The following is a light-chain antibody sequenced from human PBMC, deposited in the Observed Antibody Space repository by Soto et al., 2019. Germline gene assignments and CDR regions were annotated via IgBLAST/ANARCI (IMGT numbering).Light chain of an antibody. J-gene: IGKJ2*01. CDR3: QQYDGSPRT. CDR1: QSVNNNF. Sequence: ETVLTQSPGAVSLSPGERATLSCRTSQSVNNNFLAWYQQKPGQAPRLLIYGVFNRASGIPDRFSGSGSGTDFTLTISGLEPEDSAVYYCQQYDGSPRTFGQGTKLEIK. V-gene: IGKV3-20*01. CDR2: GVF.